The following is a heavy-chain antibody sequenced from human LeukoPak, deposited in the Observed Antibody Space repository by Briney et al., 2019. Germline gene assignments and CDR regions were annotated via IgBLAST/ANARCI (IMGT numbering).Heavy chain of an antibody. D-gene: IGHD6-6*01. CDR3: ARADSSIAARLSRSSIFNYYYYMDV. CDR1: GFTFSNAW. CDR2: IKQDGSEK. V-gene: IGHV3-7*01. Sequence: GGSLRLSCAVSGFTFSNAWMSWVRQAPGKGLEWVANIKQDGSEKYYVDSVKGRFTISRDNAKNSLYLQMNSLRAEDTAVYYCARADSSIAARLSRSSIFNYYYYMDVWGKGTTVTVSS. J-gene: IGHJ6*03.